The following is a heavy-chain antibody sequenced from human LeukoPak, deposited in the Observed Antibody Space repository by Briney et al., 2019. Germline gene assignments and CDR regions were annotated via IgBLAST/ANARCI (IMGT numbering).Heavy chain of an antibody. D-gene: IGHD6-6*01. CDR2: ISAYNGNT. CDR3: ARLIAARLSLGFRY. CDR1: GYTFTSYG. V-gene: IGHV1-18*01. J-gene: IGHJ4*02. Sequence: ASVKVSCKASGYTFTSYGISWVRQAPGQGLEWMGWISAYNGNTNYAQKPQGRVTMTTDTSTSTAYMELRSLRSDDTAVYYCARLIAARLSLGFRYWGQGTLVTVSS.